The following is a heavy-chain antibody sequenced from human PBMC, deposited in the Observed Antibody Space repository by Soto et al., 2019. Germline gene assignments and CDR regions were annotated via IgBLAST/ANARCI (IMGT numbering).Heavy chain of an antibody. V-gene: IGHV4-34*01. CDR2: IDHSEST. J-gene: IGHJ4*02. Sequence: SETLSLTCAVDRESFSGRFWGWFRQPPGKRLEWIGEIDHSESTNYNPSLKSRVTISVDKSKNQFSLKLSSVTAADTAVYYCARDLASSWGTFDYWGQGTLVTVSS. CDR3: ARDLASSWGTFDY. D-gene: IGHD6-13*01. CDR1: RESFSGRF.